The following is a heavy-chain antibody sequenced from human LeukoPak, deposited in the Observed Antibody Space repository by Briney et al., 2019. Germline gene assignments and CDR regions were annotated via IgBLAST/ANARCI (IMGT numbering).Heavy chain of an antibody. J-gene: IGHJ5*02. V-gene: IGHV3-74*01. Sequence: GGSLRLSCAASGFTFSSYWMHWVRQAPGEGLVWVSRINTDGSSTSYADSVKGLFTISRDNAKNTLYLQMNSLRAEDTAVYYCAKEQLDGGFDPWGQGTPVTVSS. D-gene: IGHD6-6*01. CDR1: GFTFSSYW. CDR3: AKEQLDGGFDP. CDR2: INTDGSST.